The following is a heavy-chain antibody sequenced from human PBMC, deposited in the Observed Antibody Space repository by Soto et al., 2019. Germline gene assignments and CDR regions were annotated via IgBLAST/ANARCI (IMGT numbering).Heavy chain of an antibody. V-gene: IGHV3-33*01. CDR1: GFSFSDYG. CDR2: IWYDGSNK. J-gene: IGHJ6*03. D-gene: IGHD1-20*01. CDR3: ARGSHNWNSRECYFYYNLDV. Sequence: QVQLVESGGGVVQPGRSLRLSCAASGFSFSDYGMHWVRQAPGKGLEWVALIWYDGSNKYYEDSVKGRFTISRDNSKNTLFLQMNSLRVEDTAVYYCARGSHNWNSRECYFYYNLDVWGQGTTVTVSS.